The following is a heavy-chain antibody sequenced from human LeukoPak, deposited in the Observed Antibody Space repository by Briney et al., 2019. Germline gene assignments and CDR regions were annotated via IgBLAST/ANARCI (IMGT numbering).Heavy chain of an antibody. CDR2: ISGSGGST. CDR1: GFTFSSYA. D-gene: IGHD2-21*01. CDR3: AKDARPPYCGGDCYFGFDY. J-gene: IGHJ4*02. V-gene: IGHV3-23*01. Sequence: GGSLRLSCAASGFTFSSYAMSWVRQAPGKGLEWVSAISGSGGSTYYADSVKGRFTISRDNSKNTLYLQMNSLRAEDTAVYYCAKDARPPYCGGDCYFGFDYWGQGTLVTVSS.